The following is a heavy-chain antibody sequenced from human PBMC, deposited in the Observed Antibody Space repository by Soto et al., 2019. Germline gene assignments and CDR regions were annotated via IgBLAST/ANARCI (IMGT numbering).Heavy chain of an antibody. Sequence: ASVKVSCKASGYTFTGYYMHWVRQAPGQGLEWMGWINPNSGGTNYAQKFQGRVTMTRDTSISTAYMELSRLRSDDTAVHYCARDRRKALVVVTAIDYWGQGTLVTVSS. CDR1: GYTFTGYY. CDR2: INPNSGGT. V-gene: IGHV1-2*02. CDR3: ARDRRKALVVVTAIDY. D-gene: IGHD2-21*02. J-gene: IGHJ4*02.